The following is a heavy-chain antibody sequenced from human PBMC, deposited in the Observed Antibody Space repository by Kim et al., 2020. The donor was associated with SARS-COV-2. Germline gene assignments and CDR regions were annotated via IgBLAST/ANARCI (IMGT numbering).Heavy chain of an antibody. V-gene: IGHV5-51*01. D-gene: IGHD3-10*01. J-gene: IGHJ5*02. CDR3: ARHGRFGDVGWFDP. Sequence: SPSFQGRVTISADKSISTAYLQWSSLKASDTAMYYCARHGRFGDVGWFDPWGQGTLVTVSS.